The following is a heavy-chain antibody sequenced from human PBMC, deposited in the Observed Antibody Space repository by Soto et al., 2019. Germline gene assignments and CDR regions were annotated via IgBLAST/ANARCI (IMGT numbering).Heavy chain of an antibody. Sequence: GESLKISCEGSGYTFTSYYITWARQLPGKGLEWMGRIDPSDSYTTYNPSFEGHVTISADKSIRTAYLQWTSLEDSDTDMYYCARGDTELVRKGVEVWGQGTPVTV. V-gene: IGHV5-10-1*01. CDR1: GYTFTSYY. CDR2: IDPSDSYT. CDR3: ARGDTELVRKGVEV. J-gene: IGHJ6*02. D-gene: IGHD5-18*01.